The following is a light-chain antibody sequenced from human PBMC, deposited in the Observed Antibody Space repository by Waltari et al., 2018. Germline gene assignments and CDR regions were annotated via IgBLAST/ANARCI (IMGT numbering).Light chain of an antibody. V-gene: IGKV4-1*01. Sequence: DIVMTQSPASLAVSLGDRATINCKSSQSVLYSSNNKKYLAWYQQKPGQPPKLLIYWASTRESGVPDRFSGSGSGTDFTLSISSLQAEDVAVYYCQQYYTSPYTFGQGTKLEIK. CDR3: QQYYTSPYT. CDR1: QSVLYSSNNKKY. J-gene: IGKJ2*01. CDR2: WAS.